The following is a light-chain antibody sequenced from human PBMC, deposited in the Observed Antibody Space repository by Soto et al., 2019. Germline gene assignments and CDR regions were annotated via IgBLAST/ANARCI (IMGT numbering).Light chain of an antibody. CDR1: QSISTS. V-gene: IGKV1-39*01. CDR3: QQNYSIPIT. Sequence: DIQMTQSPSSLSASVGDIVTITCRASQSISTSLNWYHQKPGKAPDLLIYGASSLQSGVTSRFTGSGSGTDFTLTITDLQPEDFATYYCQQNYSIPITFGQGTRLEIK. J-gene: IGKJ5*01. CDR2: GAS.